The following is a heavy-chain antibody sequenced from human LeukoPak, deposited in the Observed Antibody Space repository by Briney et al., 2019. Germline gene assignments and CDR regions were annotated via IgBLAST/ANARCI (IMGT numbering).Heavy chain of an antibody. CDR2: ISYDGDNK. CDR3: ARGYSSGWSNWFDP. CDR1: GFTFTSHG. V-gene: IGHV3-30*19. D-gene: IGHD6-19*01. J-gene: IGHJ5*02. Sequence: GGSLRLSCAASGFTFTSHGMHWVRQAPGKGLEWVAIISYDGDNKYYADSVKGRFTISRDNSKNTLYLQMNSLRAEDTALYYCARGYSSGWSNWFDPWGQGTLVTVSS.